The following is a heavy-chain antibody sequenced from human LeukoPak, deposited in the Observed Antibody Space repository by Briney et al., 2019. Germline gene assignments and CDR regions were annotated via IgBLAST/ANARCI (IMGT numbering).Heavy chain of an antibody. CDR1: GITLSNYD. Sequence: PGGSLRLSCAASGITLSNYDMTWVRQAPGKGLEWVSDIRGSGGTYYADSVKGRFTLSRDNAKNTLYLQMSSLRAEDTAVYCCANFIAASATGFQHWGQGTLVTVSS. CDR2: IRGSGGT. J-gene: IGHJ1*01. D-gene: IGHD6-6*01. CDR3: ANFIAASATGFQH. V-gene: IGHV3-23*01.